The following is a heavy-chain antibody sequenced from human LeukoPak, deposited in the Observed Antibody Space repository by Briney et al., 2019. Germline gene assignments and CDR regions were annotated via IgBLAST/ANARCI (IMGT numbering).Heavy chain of an antibody. V-gene: IGHV3-23*01. CDR1: GFTFSSYA. Sequence: GGSLRLSCAASGFTFSSYAMSWVRQAPGKGLEWVSAISGGGGSTYYADSVKGRFTISRDNSKNTLYLQMNSLRAEDTAVYYCAKDSYGGNSADYWGQGTLVTVSS. CDR2: ISGGGGST. D-gene: IGHD4-23*01. CDR3: AKDSYGGNSADY. J-gene: IGHJ4*02.